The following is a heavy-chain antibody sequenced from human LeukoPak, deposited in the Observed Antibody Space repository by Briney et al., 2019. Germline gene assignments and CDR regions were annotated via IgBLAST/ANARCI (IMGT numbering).Heavy chain of an antibody. V-gene: IGHV4-34*01. D-gene: IGHD6-13*01. Sequence: SETLSLTCAVYGGSFSGYYWSWIRQPPGKGVEWIGEINHSGSTNYNPSLKSRVTISEDTSKNQFSLKLSSVTAADTAVYYCASWAAAGDHFDYWGQGTLVTVSS. CDR2: INHSGST. CDR1: GGSFSGYY. J-gene: IGHJ4*02. CDR3: ASWAAAGDHFDY.